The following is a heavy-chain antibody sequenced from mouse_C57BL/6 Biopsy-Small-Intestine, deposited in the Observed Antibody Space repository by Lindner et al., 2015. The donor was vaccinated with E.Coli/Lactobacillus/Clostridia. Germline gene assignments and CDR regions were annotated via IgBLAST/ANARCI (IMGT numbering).Heavy chain of an antibody. CDR1: GFTFSDYG. D-gene: IGHD1-1*01. Sequence: VQLQESGGGLVKPGGSLKLSCAASGFTFSDYGMHWVRQAPEKGLEWVAYISSGSSTIYYADTVKGRFTISRDNAKNTLFLQMTSLRSEDTAMYYCARITTVVATYFDVWGTGTTVTVSS. V-gene: IGHV5-17*01. J-gene: IGHJ1*03. CDR3: ARITTVVATYFDV. CDR2: ISSGSSTI.